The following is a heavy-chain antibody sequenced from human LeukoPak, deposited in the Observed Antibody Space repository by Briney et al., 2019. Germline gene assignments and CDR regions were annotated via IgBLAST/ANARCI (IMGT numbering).Heavy chain of an antibody. V-gene: IGHV4-31*03. J-gene: IGHJ6*02. CDR2: IYDSGST. CDR3: AREVAVAKYYYYYYGMDV. D-gene: IGHD6-19*01. Sequence: SQTLSLTCTVFGGSISSGGYYWSWIRQHPGKGLEWIGYIYDSGSTNYNPSLKSRVTISLDTSKNQFSLKLSSVTAADTAVYYCAREVAVAKYYYYYYGMDVWGQGTTVIVSS. CDR1: GGSISSGGYY.